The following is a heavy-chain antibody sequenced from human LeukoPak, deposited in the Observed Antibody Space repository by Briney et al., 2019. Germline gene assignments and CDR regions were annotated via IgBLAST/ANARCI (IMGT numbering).Heavy chain of an antibody. CDR1: GFTFTSYA. CDR2: LSGSGGTT. CDR3: ARDPYSNFFGAFDI. V-gene: IGHV3-23*01. Sequence: PGGSLRLSCVASGFTFTSYAMSWVRQAPEKGLEWVSVLSGSGGTTHYADSVQGRFTISRDNSKNTLYLQMNSLRAEDTAVYYCARDPYSNFFGAFDIWGQGTMVTVSS. D-gene: IGHD6-13*01. J-gene: IGHJ3*02.